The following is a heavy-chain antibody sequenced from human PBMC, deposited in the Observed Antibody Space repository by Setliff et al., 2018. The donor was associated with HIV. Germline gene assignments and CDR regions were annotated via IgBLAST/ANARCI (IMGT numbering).Heavy chain of an antibody. J-gene: IGHJ4*02. CDR1: GDSINSGNYY. D-gene: IGHD3-10*01. V-gene: IGHV4-31*03. CDR2: IYYSGST. CDR3: ATSPAGEILGSRPFYFDY. Sequence: KPSETLSLTCTVSGDSINSGNYYWSWIRQHPGKGLEWIGYIYYSGSTYYSPSLKSRVTISEDTSKNQFSLKMRSATAADTAVYYCATSPAGEILGSRPFYFDYWGQGTLVTVSS.